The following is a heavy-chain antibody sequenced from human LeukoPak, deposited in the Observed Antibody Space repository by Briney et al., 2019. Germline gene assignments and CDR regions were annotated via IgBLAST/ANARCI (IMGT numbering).Heavy chain of an antibody. CDR2: IYYSGST. CDR3: ARRDGGYSSSWSQYNWFDP. J-gene: IGHJ5*02. CDR1: GGSISSSSYY. Sequence: NPSETLSLTCTVSGGSISSSSYYWGWIRQPPGKGLEWIGSIYYSGSTYYNPSLKSRVTTSVDTSKNQFSLKLSSVTAADTSVYYCARRDGGYSSSWSQYNWFDPWGQGTLVTVSS. V-gene: IGHV4-39*01. D-gene: IGHD6-13*01.